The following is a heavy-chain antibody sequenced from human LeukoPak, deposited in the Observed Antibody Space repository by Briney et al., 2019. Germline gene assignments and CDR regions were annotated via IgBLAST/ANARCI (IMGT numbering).Heavy chain of an antibody. CDR1: GGSISSYY. CDR2: IYYSGST. V-gene: IGHV4-59*12. Sequence: SETLSLTCTVSGGSISSYYWSWIRQPPGKGLEWIGYIYYSGSTNYNPSLKSRVTISVDTSKNQFSLKLSSVTAADTAVYYCARSQPIVDDAFDIWGQGTMVTVSS. D-gene: IGHD2-15*01. CDR3: ARSQPIVDDAFDI. J-gene: IGHJ3*02.